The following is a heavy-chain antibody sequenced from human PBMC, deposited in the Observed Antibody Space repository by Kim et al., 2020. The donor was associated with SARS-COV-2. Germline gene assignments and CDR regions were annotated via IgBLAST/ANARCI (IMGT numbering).Heavy chain of an antibody. Sequence: GGSLRLSCAASGFDFSNYAMIWVRQAPGKGLEWVSGPSGSGAITHYAASVTGRFSITRDNSANTLYLPLHRLRAADPAVYFCSKVASFSGYTSFLPYWG. D-gene: IGHD2-2*02. CDR1: GFDFSNYA. CDR3: SKVASFSGYTSFLPY. V-gene: IGHV3-23*01. CDR2: PSGSGAIT. J-gene: IGHJ4*01.